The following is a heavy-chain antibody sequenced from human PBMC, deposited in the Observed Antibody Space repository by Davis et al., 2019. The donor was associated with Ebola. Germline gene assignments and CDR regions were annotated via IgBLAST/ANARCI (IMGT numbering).Heavy chain of an antibody. CDR2: IKQDGSEK. CDR1: GFTFSNYA. D-gene: IGHD6-13*01. J-gene: IGHJ4*02. V-gene: IGHV3-7*03. Sequence: GESLKISCAASGFTFSNYAMSWVRQAPGKGLEWVANIKQDGSEKYYVDSVKGRFTISRDNAKNSLYLQMNSLRAEDTAVYYCARPPGYSSSWYVDYWGQGTLVTVSS. CDR3: ARPPGYSSSWYVDY.